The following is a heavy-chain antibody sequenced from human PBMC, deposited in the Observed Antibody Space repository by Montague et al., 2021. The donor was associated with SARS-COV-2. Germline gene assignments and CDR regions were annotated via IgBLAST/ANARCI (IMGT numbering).Heavy chain of an antibody. CDR2: IYYSGST. CDR1: GGSISSSSYY. D-gene: IGHD3-10*01. J-gene: IGHJ5*02. Sequence: SETLSLTCTVSGGSISSSSYYWGWIRQPPGKGLEWIGSIYYSGSTYYNPSLKSRVTISVDTSKNQFSLKLSSVTAADTAVYYCARPLNLYYNGSGSYSSWFDPWGQGTLVTVSS. V-gene: IGHV4-39*01. CDR3: ARPLNLYYNGSGSYSSWFDP.